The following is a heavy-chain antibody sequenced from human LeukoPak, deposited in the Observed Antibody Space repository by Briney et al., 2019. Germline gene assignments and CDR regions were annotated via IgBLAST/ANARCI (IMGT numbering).Heavy chain of an antibody. V-gene: IGHV3-66*01. Sequence: PGRSLRLSCAASGFTVSSNYMSWVRQAPGKGLEWVSVIYIGGRTNYADSVKGRFMMSRDNSKNTVYLQMNSLRAEDTAVYHCARDPSCSGGSCYSEGINWFDPWGQGTLVTVSS. D-gene: IGHD2-15*01. J-gene: IGHJ5*02. CDR2: IYIGGRT. CDR1: GFTVSSNY. CDR3: ARDPSCSGGSCYSEGINWFDP.